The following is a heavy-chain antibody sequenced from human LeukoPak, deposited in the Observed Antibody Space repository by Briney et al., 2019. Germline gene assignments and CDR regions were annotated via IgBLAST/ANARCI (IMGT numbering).Heavy chain of an antibody. D-gene: IGHD3-9*01. V-gene: IGHV3-23*01. Sequence: GGSLRLSCAASGFTFSSYAMSWVRQAPGKGLEWVSAISGSGGSTYYADSVKGRFTISRDNSKNTLYLQMNSLRAEDTAVYYCAKDLGADILTGYYRVDAFDIWGQGTMVTVSS. CDR1: GFTFSSYA. CDR3: AKDLGADILTGYYRVDAFDI. J-gene: IGHJ3*02. CDR2: ISGSGGST.